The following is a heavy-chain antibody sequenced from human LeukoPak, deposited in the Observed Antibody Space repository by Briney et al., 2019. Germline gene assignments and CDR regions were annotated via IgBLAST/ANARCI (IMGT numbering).Heavy chain of an antibody. J-gene: IGHJ4*02. V-gene: IGHV1-3*01. CDR2: INVGNDNT. CDR3: ARDSIWGSGTYGFDY. CDR1: GYTFTSYL. D-gene: IGHD1-26*01. Sequence: GASVKVSCKASGYTFTSYLIHWVRQAPGQRLEWMGWINVGNDNTKYSQNFQGRVTITRDTSASTAYMEPSSLRSEDTAVYYCARDSIWGSGTYGFDYWGQGALVTVSS.